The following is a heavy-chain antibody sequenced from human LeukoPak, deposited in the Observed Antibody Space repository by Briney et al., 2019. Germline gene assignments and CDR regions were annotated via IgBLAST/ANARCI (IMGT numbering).Heavy chain of an antibody. Sequence: YETLSHTCPVCGGSISSYYWSWMRQPPGRGVEGIGYIYYSGNTNYNPPLKCRVTISVDTSKNQFSLKLGSVTAADTAVYYSAVSGYSSGWYPYYFDYWGGGTVVTVFS. CDR3: AVSGYSSGWYPYYFDY. CDR2: IYYSGNT. CDR1: GGSISSYY. V-gene: IGHV4-59*01. D-gene: IGHD6-19*01. J-gene: IGHJ4*02.